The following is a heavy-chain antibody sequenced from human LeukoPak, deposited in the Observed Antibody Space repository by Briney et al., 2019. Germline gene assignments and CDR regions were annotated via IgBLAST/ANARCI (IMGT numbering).Heavy chain of an antibody. CDR2: INPDGDGM. D-gene: IGHD5-12*01. CDR3: AAWTDRGYSY. J-gene: IGHJ4*02. CDR1: GSTFSRSW. V-gene: IGHV3-7*01. Sequence: PGGSLRLSCTASGSTFSRSWMNWIRRAPGKGLEWVANINPDGDGMRFVDSVKGRFTMSRDNAQSSLHLQMNSLRVEDTAFYYCAAWTDRGYSYWGQGVLVTVSS.